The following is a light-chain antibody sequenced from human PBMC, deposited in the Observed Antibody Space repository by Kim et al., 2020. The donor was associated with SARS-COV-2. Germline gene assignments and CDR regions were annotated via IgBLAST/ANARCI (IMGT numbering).Light chain of an antibody. CDR2: DVT. CDR3: SSYTSSKTWL. V-gene: IGLV2-14*03. J-gene: IGLJ3*02. CDR1: NSDIGGYNY. Sequence: GQLITISCTGTNSDIGGYNYVSWYQHHPGKAPKLLIYDVTKRPSGVSNRFSGSKSGSTASLTISGLQAEDEADYYCSSYTSSKTWLFGGGTKLTVL.